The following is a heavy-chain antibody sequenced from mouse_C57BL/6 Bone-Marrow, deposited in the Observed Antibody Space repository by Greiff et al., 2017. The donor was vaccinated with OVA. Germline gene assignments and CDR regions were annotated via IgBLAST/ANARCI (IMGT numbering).Heavy chain of an antibody. CDR2: VYPYNGGT. J-gene: IGHJ1*03. CDR3: ARKGYYGNYGWYFDV. D-gene: IGHD2-1*01. CDR1: GFTFTDYY. Sequence: EVKLVESGPVLVKPGPSVKISCKASGFTFTDYYMHWVKQSHGKSLEWIGLVYPYNGGTSYNQKFKGKATLTVDTSSSTAYMELNSLTSEDSAVYYCARKGYYGNYGWYFDVWGTGTTVTVSS. V-gene: IGHV1-36*01.